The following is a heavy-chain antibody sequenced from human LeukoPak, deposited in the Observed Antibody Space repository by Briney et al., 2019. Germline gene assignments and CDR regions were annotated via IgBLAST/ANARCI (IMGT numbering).Heavy chain of an antibody. Sequence: GRSLRLSCAASGFTLSSYGMHWVRQAPGKGLEWVAVIWYDGSNKYYADSVKGRFTISRDNSKNTLYLQMNSLRAEDTAVYYCARGHRQVVVVPAAPYGMDVWGQGTTVTVSS. CDR1: GFTLSSYG. V-gene: IGHV3-33*01. D-gene: IGHD2-2*01. CDR3: ARGHRQVVVVPAAPYGMDV. J-gene: IGHJ6*02. CDR2: IWYDGSNK.